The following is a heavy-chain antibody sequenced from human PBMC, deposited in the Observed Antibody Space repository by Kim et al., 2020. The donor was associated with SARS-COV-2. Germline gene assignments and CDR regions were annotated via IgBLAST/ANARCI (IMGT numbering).Heavy chain of an antibody. CDR2: ISWNSGSI. CDR3: AKDIGDFWSGLFGY. CDR1: GFTFDDYA. D-gene: IGHD3-3*01. V-gene: IGHV3-9*01. J-gene: IGHJ4*02. Sequence: GGSLRLSCAASGFTFDDYAMHWVRQAPGKGLEWVSGISWNSGSIGYADSVKGRFTISRDNAKNSLYRQMNSLRAEDTALYYCAKDIGDFWSGLFGYWGQG.